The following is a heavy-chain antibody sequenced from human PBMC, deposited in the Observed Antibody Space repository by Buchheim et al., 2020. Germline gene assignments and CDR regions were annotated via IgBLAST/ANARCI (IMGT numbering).Heavy chain of an antibody. CDR2: ISAYNCNT. D-gene: IGHD2-21*02. J-gene: IGHJ6*02. V-gene: IGHV1-18*01. CDR3: ARADCGGDCYPVYYYYYGMDV. Sequence: QVQLVQSGAEVKKPGASVKVSCKASGYTFTSYGISWVRQAPGQGLEWMGWISAYNCNTNYAQKLQGRVTMTTNTSTSTPYLELRSLRSDDTAVYYCARADCGGDCYPVYYYYYGMDVWGQGTT. CDR1: GYTFTSYG.